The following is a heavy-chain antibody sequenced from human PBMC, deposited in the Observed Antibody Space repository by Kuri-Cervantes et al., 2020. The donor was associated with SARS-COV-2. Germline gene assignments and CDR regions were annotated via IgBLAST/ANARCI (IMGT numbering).Heavy chain of an antibody. CDR1: GGSISSYY. Sequence: GSLRLSCTVSGGSISSYYWSWTRQPPGQGLEWLGYIYYSGSTKYNPSLKSRVTISVDTSKNQFSLKLSSVTAADTAVYYCARDHRGKNWNHRTFWYFDLWGRGTLVTVSS. D-gene: IGHD1-14*01. CDR2: IYYSGST. CDR3: ARDHRGKNWNHRTFWYFDL. J-gene: IGHJ2*01. V-gene: IGHV4-59*01.